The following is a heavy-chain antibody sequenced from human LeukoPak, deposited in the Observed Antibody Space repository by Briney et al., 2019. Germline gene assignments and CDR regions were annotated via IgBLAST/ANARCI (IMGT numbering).Heavy chain of an antibody. CDR3: VRDDQRSDDAFDI. CDR1: GFTFSSYA. CDR2: ISYDGSNK. J-gene: IGHJ3*02. D-gene: IGHD1-26*01. Sequence: GRSLRLSCAASGFTFSSYAMHWVRQAPGKGLEWVAVISYDGSNKYYADSVKGRFTISRDNSKNTLYLQMNSLRAEDTAVYYCVRDDQRSDDAFDIWGQGTMVTVSS. V-gene: IGHV3-30-3*01.